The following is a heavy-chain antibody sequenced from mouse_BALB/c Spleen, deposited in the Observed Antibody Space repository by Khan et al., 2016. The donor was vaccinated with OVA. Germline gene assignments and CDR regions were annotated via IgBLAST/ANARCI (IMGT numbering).Heavy chain of an antibody. CDR2: INPHIGET. V-gene: IGHV1-20*02. Sequence: VRLQQSGPELVKPGASVKISCKASGYSFTGYFMNWVMQSHGKSLEWIGRINPHIGETFYNQKFTDKATLTVDKSSSTAHMELRSLASEDSAVYDCARIYGSDFDYWGQGTTPTVAS. CDR3: ARIYGSDFDY. CDR1: GYSFTGYF. J-gene: IGHJ2*01. D-gene: IGHD1-1*01.